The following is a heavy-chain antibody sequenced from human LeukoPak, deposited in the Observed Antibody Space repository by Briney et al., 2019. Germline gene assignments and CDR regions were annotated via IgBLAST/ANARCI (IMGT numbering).Heavy chain of an antibody. CDR2: INPNSGGT. CDR3: ARDIVVVVAATPNAFDI. Sequence: ASVKVSCKASGYTFTGYYMHWVRQAPGQGLEWMGWINPNSGGTNYAQKFQGGVTMTRDTSISTAYMELSRLRSDDTAVYYCARDIVVVVAATPNAFDIWGQGTMVTVSS. V-gene: IGHV1-2*02. J-gene: IGHJ3*02. D-gene: IGHD2-15*01. CDR1: GYTFTGYY.